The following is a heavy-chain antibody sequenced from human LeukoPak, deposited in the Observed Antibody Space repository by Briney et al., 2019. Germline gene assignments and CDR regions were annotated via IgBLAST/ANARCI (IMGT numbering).Heavy chain of an antibody. Sequence: SETLSLTCTVSGGSVSSGSHFWRWIRQHPGKGLEWIGYIYYSGSTYYNPSLKSRVTISVDTSKNQFSLKLSSVTAADTAVYYCARAPCSSTSCYTFDWFDPWGQGTLVTVSS. V-gene: IGHV4-31*03. CDR1: GGSVSSGSHF. CDR3: ARAPCSSTSCYTFDWFDP. D-gene: IGHD2-2*02. CDR2: IYYSGST. J-gene: IGHJ5*02.